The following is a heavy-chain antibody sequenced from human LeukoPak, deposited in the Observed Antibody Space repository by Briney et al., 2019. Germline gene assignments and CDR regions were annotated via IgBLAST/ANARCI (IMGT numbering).Heavy chain of an antibody. D-gene: IGHD3-10*01. J-gene: IGHJ6*02. Sequence: GGSRRLSCTASGFTFNNYAMRWVRQAPGKGLVWVSRIASDGSSTTYADSVKGRFTISRDNSKNTLYLQMNSLRAEDTAVYYCARDAGTGDYYYYGMDVWGQGTTVTVSS. CDR1: GFTFNNYA. CDR3: ARDAGTGDYYYYGMDV. V-gene: IGHV3-23*01. CDR2: IASDGSST.